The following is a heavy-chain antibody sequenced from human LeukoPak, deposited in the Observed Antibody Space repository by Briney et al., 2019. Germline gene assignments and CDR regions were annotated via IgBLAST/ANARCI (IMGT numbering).Heavy chain of an antibody. CDR1: GGSISSSSYY. J-gene: IGHJ4*02. CDR3: ARVGYCGDDCYPFDY. D-gene: IGHD2-21*02. Sequence: SETLSLTCTVSGGSISSSSYYWSWIRQPPGKGLEWIGYIYYSGSTNYNPSLKSRVTISVDTSRNSFSLELSSVTAADTAVYYCARVGYCGDDCYPFDYWGQGTLTTISS. V-gene: IGHV4-61*03. CDR2: IYYSGST.